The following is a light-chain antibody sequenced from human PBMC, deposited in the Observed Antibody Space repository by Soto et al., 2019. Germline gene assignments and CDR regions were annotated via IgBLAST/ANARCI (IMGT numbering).Light chain of an antibody. V-gene: IGKV1-5*03. CDR2: KAS. CDR3: QYWDNYSWT. Sequence: DIQMTQSPSTLSASVGDRVTITCRASQSITNWLAWYQQKPGKAPKFLIYKASNLEDGVPSRFSGSGPGTEFTLTISSVQPDVFATYYCQYWDNYSWTFGLGTKVEIK. J-gene: IGKJ1*01. CDR1: QSITNW.